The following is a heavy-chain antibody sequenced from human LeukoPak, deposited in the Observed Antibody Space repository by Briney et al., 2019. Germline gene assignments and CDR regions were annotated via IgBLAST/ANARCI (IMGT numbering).Heavy chain of an antibody. CDR3: ARVRQYSSSWYSLGY. Sequence: ASVKVSCKASGYTFTSYGISWVRQAPGQGLEWMGIINPSGGSTSYAQKFQGRVTMTRDTSTSTVYMELSSLRSEDTAVYYCARVRQYSSSWYSLGYWGQGTLVTVSS. CDR2: INPSGGST. CDR1: GYTFTSYG. D-gene: IGHD6-13*01. V-gene: IGHV1-46*01. J-gene: IGHJ4*02.